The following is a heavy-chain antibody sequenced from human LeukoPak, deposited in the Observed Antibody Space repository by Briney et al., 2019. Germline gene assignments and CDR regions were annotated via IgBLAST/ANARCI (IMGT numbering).Heavy chain of an antibody. CDR1: GYTFTGYY. CDR3: AREGSTSWGNWFDP. Sequence: GASVKVSCEASGYTFTGYYMHWVRQAPGQGLEWMGWINPNSGGTNYAQKFQGRVTMTRDTSISTAYMELSRLRSDDTAVYYCAREGSTSWGNWFDPWGQGTLVTVSS. CDR2: INPNSGGT. V-gene: IGHV1-2*02. J-gene: IGHJ5*02. D-gene: IGHD2-2*01.